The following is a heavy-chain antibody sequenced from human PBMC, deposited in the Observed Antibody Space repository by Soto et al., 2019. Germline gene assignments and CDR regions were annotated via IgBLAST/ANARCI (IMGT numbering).Heavy chain of an antibody. CDR1: FIMYS. J-gene: IGHJ5*02. CDR2: ISSGSDYI. V-gene: IGHV3-21*06. D-gene: IGHD1-26*01. CDR3: TRDQGGSYDSWFDP. Sequence: PGGSLRLSCNFSFIMYSMDWVLQATGKGLEWVASISSGSDYIKYADSVKGRFTISRDNTKNSVSLQMSSLRVEDTAMYYCTRDQGGSYDSWFDPWGRGTLVTAPQ.